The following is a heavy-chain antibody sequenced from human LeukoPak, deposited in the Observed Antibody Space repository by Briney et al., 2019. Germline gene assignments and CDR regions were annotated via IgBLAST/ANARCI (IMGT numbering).Heavy chain of an antibody. J-gene: IGHJ5*02. CDR2: INSDGSST. Sequence: PGGPLRLSCAASGVTFSNYWMHWVRQAPGKGLVRVARINSDGSSTSYADSVKGRFTISRDNAKNTLYLQMNSLRAEDTAVYYCARERRWGSGYYTKYNWLDPWGQGTLVTVSS. D-gene: IGHD3-3*01. CDR3: ARERRWGSGYYTKYNWLDP. CDR1: GVTFSNYW. V-gene: IGHV3-74*01.